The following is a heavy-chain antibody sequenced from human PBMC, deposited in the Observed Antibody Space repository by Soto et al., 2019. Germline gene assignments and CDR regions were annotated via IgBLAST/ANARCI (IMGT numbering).Heavy chain of an antibody. J-gene: IGHJ5*02. V-gene: IGHV3-7*03. D-gene: IGHD2-21*01. Sequence: EVQLVESGGRLVQPGGSLRLSCAASGFTFSTYWMGWVRQAPGKGLEWVAKIKKDGSEKYYVDSVKGRFSISRDNAKNPLYLQTNSLRGEDTVVYYGASQSGGGNSQSWGQGPLVPVSS. CDR2: IKKDGSEK. CDR1: GFTFSTYW. CDR3: ASQSGGGNSQS.